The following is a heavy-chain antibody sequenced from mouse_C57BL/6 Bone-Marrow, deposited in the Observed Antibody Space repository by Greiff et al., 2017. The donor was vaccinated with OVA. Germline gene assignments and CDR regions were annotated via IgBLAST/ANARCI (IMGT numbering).Heavy chain of an antibody. J-gene: IGHJ4*01. D-gene: IGHD1-1*01. CDR1: GFSLTSYG. CDR2: IWSGGST. Sequence: VKLVESGPGLVQPSQSLSITCTVSGFSLTSYGVHWVRQSPGKGLEWLGVIWSGGSTDYNAAFMSRLSITKDNSKSQVFFKMNSLQADDTAIYYSVVEDYYYAMDYWGQGTSVTVSS. V-gene: IGHV2-5*01. CDR3: VVEDYYYAMDY.